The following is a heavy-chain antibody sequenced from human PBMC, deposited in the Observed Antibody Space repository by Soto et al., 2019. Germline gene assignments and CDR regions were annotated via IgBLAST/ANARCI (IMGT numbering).Heavy chain of an antibody. CDR2: IYYSGST. J-gene: IGHJ4*02. V-gene: IGHV4-39*01. Sequence: SLTCTVSGGSISSSSYYWGWIRQPPGKGLEWIGSIYYSGSTYYNPSLKSRVTISVDTSKNQFSLKLSSVTAADTAAYYCARRRDGYNPVLDYWGQGTLVTVSS. CDR1: GGSISSSSYY. CDR3: ARRRDGYNPVLDY. D-gene: IGHD5-12*01.